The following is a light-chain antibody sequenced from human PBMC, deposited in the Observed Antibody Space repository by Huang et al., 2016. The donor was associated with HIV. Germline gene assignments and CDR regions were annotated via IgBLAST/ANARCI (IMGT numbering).Light chain of an antibody. CDR1: QSITNFN. CDR2: DAS. CDR3: QHYGSSPYT. J-gene: IGKJ2*01. V-gene: IGKV3D-20*01. Sequence: EIVLTQSPATLSLSPGARATLSCGASQSITNFNLAWYQQKPGLAPRLLIYDASHRASGIPPRFSGSGSGTDFTLTITRLEPEDVGIYYCQHYGSSPYTFGQGTKVEIK.